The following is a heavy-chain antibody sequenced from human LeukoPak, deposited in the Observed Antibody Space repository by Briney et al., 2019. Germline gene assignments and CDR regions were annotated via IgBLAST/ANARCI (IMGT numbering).Heavy chain of an antibody. CDR1: GFTFSNYP. D-gene: IGHD1-26*01. V-gene: IGHV3-48*04. Sequence: GGSLRLSCAASGFTFSNYPMNWVRQAPGKGLEWVSYISSTSSTIYYADSVKGRFTISRDNAKNSLYLQMNSLRAEDTAVYYCARGSYSSFVDYWGQGTLVTVSS. CDR3: ARGSYSSFVDY. CDR2: ISSTSSTI. J-gene: IGHJ4*02.